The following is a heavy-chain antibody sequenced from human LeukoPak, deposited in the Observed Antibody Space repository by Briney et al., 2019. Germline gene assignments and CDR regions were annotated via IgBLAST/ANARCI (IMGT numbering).Heavy chain of an antibody. CDR2: ISSSGSTI. D-gene: IGHD3-3*01. CDR3: ARDFSTIFGVVTPRFDP. V-gene: IGHV3-11*04. Sequence: PGGSLRLSCAASGFTFSDYYMSWIRQAPGKGLEWVSYISSSGSTIYYADSVKGRFTISRENAKNSLYLQMNGLRAEDTAVYYCARDFSTIFGVVTPRFDPWGQGTLVTVSS. CDR1: GFTFSDYY. J-gene: IGHJ5*02.